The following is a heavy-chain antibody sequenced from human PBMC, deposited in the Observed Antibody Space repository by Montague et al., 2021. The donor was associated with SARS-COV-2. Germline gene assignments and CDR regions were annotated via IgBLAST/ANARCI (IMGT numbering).Heavy chain of an antibody. V-gene: IGHV3-74*01. D-gene: IGHD5-12*01. CDR1: GFTFSSYW. Sequence: SLRLSCAASGFTFSSYWMHWVRQAPGKGLVWVSRINSDGSSTSYADSVKGRFTISRDNAKNTLYLQMNSLRAEGTAVYYCARDIVASYYFDYWGQGTLVTVSS. CDR3: ARDIVASYYFDY. J-gene: IGHJ4*02. CDR2: INSDGSST.